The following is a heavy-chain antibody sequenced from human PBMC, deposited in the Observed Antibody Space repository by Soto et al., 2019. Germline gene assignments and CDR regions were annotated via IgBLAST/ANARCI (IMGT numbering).Heavy chain of an antibody. Sequence: EVQLVESGGGLVKPGGSLRLSCAASGFTFSSYSMNWVRQAPGKGLEWVSSISSSSSYIYYADSVKGRFTISRDNANNSLKLQMNSLRAEDTAVYYCAAYGSGSSYYYYGMDVWGQGTTVTVSS. CDR3: AAYGSGSSYYYYGMDV. J-gene: IGHJ6*02. CDR2: ISSSSSYI. V-gene: IGHV3-21*01. D-gene: IGHD3-10*01. CDR1: GFTFSSYS.